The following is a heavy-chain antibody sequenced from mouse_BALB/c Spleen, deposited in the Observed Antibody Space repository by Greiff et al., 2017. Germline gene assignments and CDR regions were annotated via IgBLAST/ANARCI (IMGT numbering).Heavy chain of an antibody. J-gene: IGHJ4*01. CDR1: GFTFSSYT. CDR2: ISNGGGST. CDR3: ARHLYYRYDYYYAMDY. V-gene: IGHV5-12-2*01. Sequence: EVKLVESGGGLVQPGGSLKLSCAASGFTFSSYTMSWVRQTPEKRLEWVAYISNGGGSTYYPDTVKGRFTISRDNAKNTLYLQMSSLKSEDTAMYYCARHLYYRYDYYYAMDYWGQGTSVTVSS. D-gene: IGHD2-14*01.